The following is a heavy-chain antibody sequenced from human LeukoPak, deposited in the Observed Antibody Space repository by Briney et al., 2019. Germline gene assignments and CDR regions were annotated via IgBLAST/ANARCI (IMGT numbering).Heavy chain of an antibody. Sequence: GGSLRLSCAASGLSISNDWMSWVRQAPGKGLEWVARVKSKSAGETTDYAAPVKGRFTISRDDSKNTLYLQMNSLKTEDTAVYYCTLVQGWGSGSYYRDFWGQGTLVTVSS. CDR1: GLSISNDW. D-gene: IGHD3-10*01. CDR2: VKSKSAGETT. CDR3: TLVQGWGSGSYYRDF. J-gene: IGHJ4*02. V-gene: IGHV3-15*01.